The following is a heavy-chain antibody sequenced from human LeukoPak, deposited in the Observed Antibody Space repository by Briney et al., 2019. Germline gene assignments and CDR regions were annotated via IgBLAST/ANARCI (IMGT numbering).Heavy chain of an antibody. D-gene: IGHD6-13*01. CDR1: GLSFSNYA. Sequence: GGSLRLSCAASGLSFSNYAMSWVRQAPGRGLEWVSSLSDSGVSTYYTDSVRGRFSISRDNSKNTLYLQMNSLRAEDTAVYYCARDGFSSWYSMDVWGQGTTVTVSS. V-gene: IGHV3-23*01. CDR2: LSDSGVST. CDR3: ARDGFSSWYSMDV. J-gene: IGHJ6*02.